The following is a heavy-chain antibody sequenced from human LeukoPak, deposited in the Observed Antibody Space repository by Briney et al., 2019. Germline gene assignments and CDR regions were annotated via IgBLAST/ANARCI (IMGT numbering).Heavy chain of an antibody. V-gene: IGHV1-69*13. J-gene: IGHJ6*03. CDR1: RGTFSSYA. D-gene: IGHD3-9*01. Sequence: SVKVSSKPSRGTFSSYAITWVRQAPGQGLEWRGGIIPIFGAAHYAQKFQGRVTITADESTSPAYMELSSLRSEDTAVYYCARFSDDILTGYPFDPSGYYYMDVWGKGTTVTLSS. CDR2: IIPIFGAA. CDR3: ARFSDDILTGYPFDPSGYYYMDV.